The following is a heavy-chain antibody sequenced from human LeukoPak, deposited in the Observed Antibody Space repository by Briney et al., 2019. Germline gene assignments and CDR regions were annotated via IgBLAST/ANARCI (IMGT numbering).Heavy chain of an antibody. J-gene: IGHJ4*02. CDR2: ISSSSSYI. CDR1: GFTFSSYS. Sequence: GGSLRLSCAASGFTFSSYSMNWVRQAPGKGLEWVSSISSSSSYIYYAGSVKGRFTISRDNAKNSLYLQMNSLRAEDTAVYYCARVVVDTAMVTYYFDYWGQGTLVTVSS. CDR3: ARVVVDTAMVTYYFDY. D-gene: IGHD5-18*01. V-gene: IGHV3-21*01.